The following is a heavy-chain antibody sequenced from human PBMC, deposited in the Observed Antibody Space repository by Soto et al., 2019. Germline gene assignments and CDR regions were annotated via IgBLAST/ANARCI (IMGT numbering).Heavy chain of an antibody. J-gene: IGHJ3*02. V-gene: IGHV1-69*04. D-gene: IGHD3-22*01. CDR1: GDTFSSYA. CDR3: GRGKYYDSSGDAFDI. Sequence: ASVKVSCKASGDTFSSYAISWVRQAPGQGLEWMGRIIPILGIANYAQKFQGRVTITADKSTSTAYMELRSLRSEDTAVYYCGRGKYYDSSGDAFDIWGQGTMVTVSS. CDR2: IIPILGIA.